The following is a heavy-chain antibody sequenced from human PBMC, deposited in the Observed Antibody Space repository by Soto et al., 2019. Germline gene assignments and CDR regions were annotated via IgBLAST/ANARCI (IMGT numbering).Heavy chain of an antibody. D-gene: IGHD6-13*01. J-gene: IGHJ6*01. CDR2: MNSDGSTT. V-gene: IGHV3-74*01. CDR1: GFTFSSYW. CDR3: VRDGYPAWVYGVDV. Sequence: GGSLILSCAASGFTFSSYWMHWVRQAPGKGLVWVSRMNSDGSTTNYADSVKGRFTISRDNARNTLYLQMSSLRAEDTAVYYCVRDGYPAWVYGVDVWGQGTTVTCSS.